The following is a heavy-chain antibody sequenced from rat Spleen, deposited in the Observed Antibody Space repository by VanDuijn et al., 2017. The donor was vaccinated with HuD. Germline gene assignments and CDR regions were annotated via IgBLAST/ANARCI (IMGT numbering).Heavy chain of an antibody. CDR1: GFTFSDYY. CDR3: ARGGYNNYDY. D-gene: IGHD1-10*01. J-gene: IGHJ2*01. V-gene: IGHV5-20*01. Sequence: EVQLVESGGGLVQPGRSMKLSCAASGFTFSDYYMAWVRQAPTKGLEWVASISYDGDSTYYRDSVKGRFTISRDKAENILYLQMNSLRSEDTAIYYCARGGYNNYDYWGQGVMVTVSS. CDR2: ISYDGDST.